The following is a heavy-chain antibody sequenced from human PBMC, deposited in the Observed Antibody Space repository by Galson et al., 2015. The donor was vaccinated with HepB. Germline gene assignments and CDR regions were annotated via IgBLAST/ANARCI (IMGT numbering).Heavy chain of an antibody. CDR1: GFTLSSYW. V-gene: IGHV3-74*01. CDR2: ISADGTRT. D-gene: IGHD3-16*01. J-gene: IGHJ4*02. CDR3: TRDPPGDSLNY. Sequence: SLRLSCAASGFTLSSYWMHWVRQVPGRGLVWVSHISADGTRTTYADSVKGRFTISRDNAKNTLYLQMNSLGVEDTAVYYCTRDPPGDSLNYWGQGTLVTVSS.